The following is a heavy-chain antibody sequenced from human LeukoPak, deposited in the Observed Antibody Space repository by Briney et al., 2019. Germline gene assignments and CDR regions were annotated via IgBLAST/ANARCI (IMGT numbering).Heavy chain of an antibody. Sequence: SETLSLTCSVSGGSISSYYWSWIRQPPGKGLEWIGYIYYSGSTNYNASLKSRVTISVDTSKNQFSLKLSSVTAADTAVYYCARSAKRITMVRGAPYYFDYWGQGTLVTVSS. J-gene: IGHJ4*02. CDR1: GGSISSYY. D-gene: IGHD3-10*01. CDR3: ARSAKRITMVRGAPYYFDY. V-gene: IGHV4-59*01. CDR2: IYYSGST.